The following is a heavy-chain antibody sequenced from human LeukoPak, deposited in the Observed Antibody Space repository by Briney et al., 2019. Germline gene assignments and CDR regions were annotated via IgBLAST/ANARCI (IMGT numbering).Heavy chain of an antibody. CDR3: ARDSSQYYDFWSGYYTPEYFQH. Sequence: GGSLRLSCAASRFTFSSYSMNWVRQAPGKGLEWVSSISSSSSYIYYADSVKGRFTISRDNAKNSLYLQMNSLRAEDTAVYYCARDSSQYYDFWSGYYTPEYFQHWGQGTLVTVSS. V-gene: IGHV3-21*01. CDR1: RFTFSSYS. J-gene: IGHJ1*01. D-gene: IGHD3-3*01. CDR2: ISSSSSYI.